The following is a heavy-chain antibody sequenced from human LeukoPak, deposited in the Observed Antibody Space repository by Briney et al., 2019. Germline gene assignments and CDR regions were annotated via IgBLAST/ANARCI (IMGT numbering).Heavy chain of an antibody. Sequence: SETLSLTCTVSGGSISSYYWSWIRQPPGKGLEWIGYIYYSGSTNYNPSLMSRVTISVDTSKNQFSLKLSSVTAADTAVYYCASIVGGYFDYWGQGTLVTVSS. V-gene: IGHV4-59*01. CDR1: GGSISSYY. CDR2: IYYSGST. D-gene: IGHD1-26*01. CDR3: ASIVGGYFDY. J-gene: IGHJ4*02.